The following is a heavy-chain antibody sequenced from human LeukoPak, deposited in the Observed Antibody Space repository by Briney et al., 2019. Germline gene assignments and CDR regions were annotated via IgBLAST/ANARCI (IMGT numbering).Heavy chain of an antibody. CDR3: ARVGYSYGANYFDY. V-gene: IGHV3-21*06. CDR1: GFTFGDYA. J-gene: IGHJ4*02. D-gene: IGHD5-18*01. CDR2: ISSSSSYI. Sequence: GGSLRLSCTASGFTFGDYAIHWVRQAPGKGLEWVSSISSSSSYIYYADSVKGRFTISRDNAKNSLYLQMNSLRAEDTAVYYCARVGYSYGANYFDYWGQGTLVTVSS.